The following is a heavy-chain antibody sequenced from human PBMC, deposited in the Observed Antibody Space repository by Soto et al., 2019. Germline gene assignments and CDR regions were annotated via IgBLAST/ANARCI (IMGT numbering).Heavy chain of an antibody. CDR2: ISGSGGST. J-gene: IGHJ4*02. CDR3: ARDPASDSSGYYFGVTAFDY. CDR1: GFTFSSYA. D-gene: IGHD3-22*01. Sequence: SLRLSCAASGFTFSSYAMSWVRQAPGKGLEWVSAISGSGGSTYYADSVKGRFTISRDNSKNTLYLQMNSLRAVDTAVYYCARDPASDSSGYYFGVTAFDYWGQGTLVTVSS. V-gene: IGHV3-23*01.